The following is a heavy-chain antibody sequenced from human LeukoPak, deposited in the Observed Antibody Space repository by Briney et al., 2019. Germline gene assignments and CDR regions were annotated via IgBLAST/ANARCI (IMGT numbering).Heavy chain of an antibody. V-gene: IGHV4-4*07. J-gene: IGHJ4*02. Sequence: SETLSLTCTVSGGSISSYYWNLIRQPAGKGLEWIGHIYTSGGTNYNSSFKSRVTMSVDTSKNQFSVKLNSVIAADTAMYYCARGVYLGNGYYFDYWGQGTLVTVSS. CDR1: GGSISSYY. D-gene: IGHD2-8*01. CDR3: ARGVYLGNGYYFDY. CDR2: IYTSGGT.